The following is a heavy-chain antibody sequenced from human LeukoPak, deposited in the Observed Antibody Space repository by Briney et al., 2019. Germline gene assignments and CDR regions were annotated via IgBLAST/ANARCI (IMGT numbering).Heavy chain of an antibody. J-gene: IGHJ3*02. CDR2: IYYSGST. Sequence: SETLSLTCTVSGGSISSYYWTWIRQPPGKGLEWIGYIYYSGSTKYNPSLKDRVTISVDTSKNQFSLNLTSVTAADTAIYYCARLSYYYDSSESDIWSQGTMVTVSS. CDR3: ARLSYYYDSSESDI. D-gene: IGHD3-22*01. CDR1: GGSISSYY. V-gene: IGHV4-59*08.